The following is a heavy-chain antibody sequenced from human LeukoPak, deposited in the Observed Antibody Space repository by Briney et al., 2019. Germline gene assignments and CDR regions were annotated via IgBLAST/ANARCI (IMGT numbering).Heavy chain of an antibody. D-gene: IGHD4-17*01. CDR1: GFRFSDFA. CDR3: AKGHSDFGTGFDL. V-gene: IGHV3-23*01. J-gene: IGHJ4*02. CDR2: ISASGGRT. Sequence: GGSLRLSCAASGFRFSDFAMSWVRQAPGKGLECVSVISASGGRTYSAESVKARFTISRDNSKNTLYLQMNSLTADDTAVYYCAKGHSDFGTGFDLWGQGTQGTV.